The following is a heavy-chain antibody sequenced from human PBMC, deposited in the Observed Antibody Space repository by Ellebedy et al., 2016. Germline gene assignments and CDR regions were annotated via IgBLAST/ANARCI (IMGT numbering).Heavy chain of an antibody. CDR1: GFTFSNAW. V-gene: IGHV3-15*01. CDR3: TKEGFWSGYYRDY. Sequence: GESLKISCAASGFTFSNAWMSWVRQAPGKGLEWVGRIKSKTDGGTTDYAAPVKGRFTISRDDSKNTLYLQMNSLKTEDTAVYYCTKEGFWSGYYRDYWGQGTLVTVSS. D-gene: IGHD3-3*01. J-gene: IGHJ4*02. CDR2: IKSKTDGGTT.